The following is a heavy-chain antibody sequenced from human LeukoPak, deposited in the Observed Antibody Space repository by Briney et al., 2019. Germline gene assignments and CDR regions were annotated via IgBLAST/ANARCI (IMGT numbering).Heavy chain of an antibody. CDR3: VRGTGREEPDFDY. V-gene: IGHV3-74*01. D-gene: IGHD1-14*01. CDR2: INGDGRNR. J-gene: IGHJ4*02. CDR1: GFTFGNYW. Sequence: GGSLRLSCVASGFTFGNYWMHWVRQAPGKGLVWVSRINGDGRNRDYADFVKGRFTTSRDNAKNTLYLRINTLRAEDTAVYYCVRGTGREEPDFDYWGQGTLVTVSS.